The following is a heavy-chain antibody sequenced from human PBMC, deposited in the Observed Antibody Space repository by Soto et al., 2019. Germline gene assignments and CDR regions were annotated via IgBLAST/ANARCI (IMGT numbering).Heavy chain of an antibody. D-gene: IGHD2-21*01. V-gene: IGHV3-21*02. CDR1: GFTFSSSD. Sequence: EVQLVESGGGLVKPGGSLRLSCAASGFTFSSSDMTWVRQAPGKGLEWVSSISSPSTYIYYADSVKDRFTISRDNARNLLYLQMNSLRADDTAVYYCRSTLATPYSSRPFDIWGQETMVNVSS. J-gene: IGHJ3*02. CDR3: RSTLATPYSSRPFDI. CDR2: ISSPSTYI.